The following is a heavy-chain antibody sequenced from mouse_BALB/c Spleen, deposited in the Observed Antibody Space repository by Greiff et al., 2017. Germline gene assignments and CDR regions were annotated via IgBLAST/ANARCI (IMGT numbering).Heavy chain of an antibody. CDR1: GYTFTSYW. CDR2: IYPGSGST. V-gene: IGHV1S22*01. J-gene: IGHJ4*01. D-gene: IGHD2-1*01. CDR3: TRNGNYWYAMDY. Sequence: LQQPGSELVRPGASVKLSCKASGYTFTSYWMHWVKQRPGQGLEWIGNIYPGSGSTNYDEKFKSKATLTVDTSSSTAYMQLSSLTSEDSAVYYCTRNGNYWYAMDYWGQGTSVTVSS.